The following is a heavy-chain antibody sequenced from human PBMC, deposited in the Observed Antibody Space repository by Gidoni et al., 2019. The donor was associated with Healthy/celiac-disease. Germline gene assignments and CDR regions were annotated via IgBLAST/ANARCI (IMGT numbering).Heavy chain of an antibody. Sequence: QLQLQESGPGLVKPSETLSLPCTVPGGSISSSSYYWGWIRQPPGKGLEGIGSIYYSGSTYYNPSLKSRVTISVDTSKNQFSLKLSSVTAADTAVYYCATRITMVRGVIITGGDAFDIWGQGTMVTVSS. CDR2: IYYSGST. V-gene: IGHV4-39*01. CDR3: ATRITMVRGVIITGGDAFDI. CDR1: GGSISSSSYY. D-gene: IGHD3-10*01. J-gene: IGHJ3*02.